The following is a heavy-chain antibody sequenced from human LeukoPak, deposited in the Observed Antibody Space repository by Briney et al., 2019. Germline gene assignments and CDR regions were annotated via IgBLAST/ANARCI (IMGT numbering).Heavy chain of an antibody. CDR1: GYTFTGYY. CDR2: INLNSGGT. V-gene: IGHV1-2*02. D-gene: IGHD6-19*01. CDR3: ARVPGQWPAQGFDY. Sequence: ASVTVSCKASGYTFTGYYMHWVRQAPGQGLECMGWINLNSGGTGYAQRFQGRVTMTRDTSISTAYMELSSLRSDDTAVYYCARVPGQWPAQGFDYWGQGTLVTVSS. J-gene: IGHJ4*02.